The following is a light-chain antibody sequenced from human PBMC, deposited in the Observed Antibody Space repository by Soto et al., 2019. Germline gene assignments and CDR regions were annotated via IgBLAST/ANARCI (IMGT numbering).Light chain of an antibody. V-gene: IGLV2-23*02. CDR3: CSYAGSSTYPNXV. CDR1: SSDVGSYNL. CDR2: EVS. Sequence: QSVLTQPASVSGSPGQSITISCTGTSSDVGSYNLVSWYQQHPGKAPKLMIYEVSKRPSGVSNRFSGSKSGNTASLTISGLQAEDEADYYCCSYAGSSTYPNXVFGTGTKVTVL. J-gene: IGLJ1*01.